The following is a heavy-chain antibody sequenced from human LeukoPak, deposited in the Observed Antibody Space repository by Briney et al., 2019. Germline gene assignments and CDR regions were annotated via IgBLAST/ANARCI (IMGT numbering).Heavy chain of an antibody. CDR3: ARGGPAGQTPDY. CDR1: GFTFSSFW. D-gene: IGHD5-12*01. V-gene: IGHV3-74*01. Sequence: GGSLRLSCAASGFTFSSFWMHWVRQAPGEGLVWVSFINNDGSIASYADSVKGRFTISRDNAKNTVYLQMTSLGAEDRAVYYCARGGPAGQTPDYWGHGTLVTVSS. CDR2: INNDGSIA. J-gene: IGHJ4*01.